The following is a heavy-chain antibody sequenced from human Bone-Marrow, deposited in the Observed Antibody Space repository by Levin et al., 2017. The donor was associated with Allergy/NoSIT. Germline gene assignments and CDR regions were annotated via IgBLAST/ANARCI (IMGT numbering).Heavy chain of an antibody. Sequence: SQTLSLPCTVSGASIRSGAYYWRWVRQPPGQGLEWIGYIYYNGSTYFNPSLKSRVSISVDTSKNQFSLKLSSVTAADTADYYCARVLAGFDGSAMAYDYWGRGSLVTVSS. J-gene: IGHJ4*02. D-gene: IGHD3-10*01. CDR1: GASIRSGAYY. CDR3: ARVLAGFDGSAMAYDY. CDR2: IYYNGST. V-gene: IGHV4-31*03.